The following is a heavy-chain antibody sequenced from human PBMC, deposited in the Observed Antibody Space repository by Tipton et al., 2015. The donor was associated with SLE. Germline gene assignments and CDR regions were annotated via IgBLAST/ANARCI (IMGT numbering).Heavy chain of an antibody. Sequence: TLSLTCTVSGGSISTTGYFWNWIRQPAGKGLEWIGRGFAGGLTDSNPSLKSRVTMSLDTSKNQFSLRLNSVTAADTAVYYCAREGGSYTAFDYWGQGTLVTVSS. D-gene: IGHD1-26*01. J-gene: IGHJ4*02. V-gene: IGHV4-61*02. CDR2: GFAGGLT. CDR3: AREGGSYTAFDY. CDR1: GGSISTTGYF.